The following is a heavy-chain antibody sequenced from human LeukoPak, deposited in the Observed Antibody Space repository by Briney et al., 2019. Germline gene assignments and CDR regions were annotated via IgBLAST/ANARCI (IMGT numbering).Heavy chain of an antibody. D-gene: IGHD3-10*01. V-gene: IGHV4-34*01. J-gene: IGHJ4*02. CDR2: INRGGST. CDR3: ARGDGSGSYYNDPN. Sequence: SETLSLTCAVYGGSFSGYYWGWVRQPPGKGLEWIGEINRGGSTNYNPSLKSRVTISVDASKNHLSLKLTSVTAADTAVYYCARGDGSGSYYNDPNWGQGTLVTVSS. CDR1: GGSFSGYY.